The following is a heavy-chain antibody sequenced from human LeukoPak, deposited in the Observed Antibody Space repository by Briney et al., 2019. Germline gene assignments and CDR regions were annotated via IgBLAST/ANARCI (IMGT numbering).Heavy chain of an antibody. CDR2: IYHSGST. D-gene: IGHD6-13*01. J-gene: IGHJ4*02. V-gene: IGHV4-38-2*02. CDR1: GYSISSGYY. Sequence: SETLSLTCTVSGYSISSGYYWGWIRQPPGKGLEWIGSIYHSGSTYYNPSLKSRVTISVDTSKNQFSLKLSSVTAADTAVYYCARVLAAAASFDYWGQGTLVTVSS. CDR3: ARVLAAAASFDY.